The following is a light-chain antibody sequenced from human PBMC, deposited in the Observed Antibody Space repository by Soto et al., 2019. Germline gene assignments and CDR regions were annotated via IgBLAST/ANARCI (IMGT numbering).Light chain of an antibody. Sequence: QSALTQPPSASGSPGQSVTISCTGTSSDVGGYNYVSWYQQHPGKAPKLMIYEVSKRPSGVPDRFSGSKSGNTASLTVSGLQAEDEAHYYCSSYAGSNVVFGGGTKLTVL. CDR2: EVS. J-gene: IGLJ2*01. V-gene: IGLV2-8*01. CDR3: SSYAGSNVV. CDR1: SSDVGGYNY.